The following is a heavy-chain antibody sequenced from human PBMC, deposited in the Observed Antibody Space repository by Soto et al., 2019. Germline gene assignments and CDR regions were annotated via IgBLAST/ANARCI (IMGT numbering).Heavy chain of an antibody. CDR2: IYPEDSDT. CDR1: GYTFTRYW. J-gene: IGHJ4*02. Sequence: GESLKISCQGSGYTFTRYWIGWVRQMPGKGLEWVGIIYPEDSDTRYSPSFQGQVTISADKSISTAYLQWSSLKASDPATYYCIPPTTGWYCDYWGQGTLVTVPS. V-gene: IGHV5-51*01. D-gene: IGHD1-26*01. CDR3: IPPTTGWYCDY.